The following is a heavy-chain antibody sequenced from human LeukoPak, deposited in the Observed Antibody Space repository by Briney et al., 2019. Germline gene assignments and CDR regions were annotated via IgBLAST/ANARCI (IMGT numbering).Heavy chain of an antibody. D-gene: IGHD3-16*01. J-gene: IGHJ5*02. CDR2: IIPIFGTA. Sequence: ASVKVSCKASGGTFSSYAISWVRQAPGQGLEWMGGIIPIFGTANYAQKFQGRVTITADESTSTAYMELSSLRSEDTAVYYCARGGGGGIFYRYWFDPWGQGTLVTVSS. CDR3: ARGGGGGIFYRYWFDP. V-gene: IGHV1-69*13. CDR1: GGTFSSYA.